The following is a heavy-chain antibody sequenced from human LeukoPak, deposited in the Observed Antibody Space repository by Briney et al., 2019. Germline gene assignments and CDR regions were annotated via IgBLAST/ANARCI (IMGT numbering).Heavy chain of an antibody. CDR3: ARGYCSGGSCQMSHFDN. Sequence: ASVKVSCKASGYTFTVYYMHWVPQAPGQRLEWMGWINPNSGGTNYAQKFQGRVTMTRDTSISTAYMELSRLRSDDTAVYYCARGYCSGGSCQMSHFDNWGQGTLVTVSS. V-gene: IGHV1-2*02. D-gene: IGHD2-15*01. J-gene: IGHJ4*02. CDR2: INPNSGGT. CDR1: GYTFTVYY.